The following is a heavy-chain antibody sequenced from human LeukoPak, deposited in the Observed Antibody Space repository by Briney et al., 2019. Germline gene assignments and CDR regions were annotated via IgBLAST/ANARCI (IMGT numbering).Heavy chain of an antibody. CDR3: AKDLEGATTGPSDY. D-gene: IGHD1-26*01. CDR1: GFTFSSYA. J-gene: IGHJ4*02. CDR2: ISGSGGST. Sequence: GGSLRLSCAASGFTFSSYAMSWVRQAPGKGLEWVSAISGSGGSTYYADSVKGRFTISRDNSKNTLYLQMNSLRAEVTAVYYCAKDLEGATTGPSDYWGQGTLVTVSS. V-gene: IGHV3-23*01.